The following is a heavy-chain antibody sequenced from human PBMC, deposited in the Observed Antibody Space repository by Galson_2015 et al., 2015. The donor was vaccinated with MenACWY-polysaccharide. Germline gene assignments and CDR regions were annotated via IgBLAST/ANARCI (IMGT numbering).Heavy chain of an antibody. CDR2: IQYDGSKI. CDR3: AREGSRIVFHAFDT. CDR1: GSRFSHSG. D-gene: IGHD3-10*02. Sequence: LRLSCAASGSRFSHSGLHWVRQAPGKGLEWVAVIQYDGSKIVYADSVKGRFSVSRDNSKNTLYLEMSNLRAEDTALYYCAREGSRIVFHAFDTWGQGTMVIVSS. V-gene: IGHV3-33*01. J-gene: IGHJ3*02.